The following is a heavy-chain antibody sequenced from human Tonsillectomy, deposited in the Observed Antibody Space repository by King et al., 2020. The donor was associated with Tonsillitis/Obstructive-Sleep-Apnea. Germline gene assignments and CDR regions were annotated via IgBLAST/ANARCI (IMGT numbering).Heavy chain of an antibody. CDR3: AKGLAGYSNGLQWLDRNYFDY. Sequence: VQLVESGGGVVQPGRSLRLSCAASGFTFSSYDMHWVRQAPGKGLEWVAVISYDGSNKYYADSVKGRFTISRDNSKNTLFLQMNSLRAEDTAVYYCAKGLAGYSNGLQWLDRNYFDYWGQGTLVTVSS. CDR1: GFTFSSYD. J-gene: IGHJ4*02. V-gene: IGHV3-30*18. D-gene: IGHD6-19*01. CDR2: ISYDGSNK.